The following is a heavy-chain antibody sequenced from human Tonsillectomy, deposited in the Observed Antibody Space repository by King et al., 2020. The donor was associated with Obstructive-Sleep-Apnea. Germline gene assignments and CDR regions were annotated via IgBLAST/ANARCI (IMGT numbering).Heavy chain of an antibody. CDR1: GFTFSSYD. V-gene: IGHV3-21*01. Sequence: VQLVESGGGLVKPGGSLRLSCAASGFTFSSYDMNWVRQAPGKGLEWVSSISSTSSYIYYADSVKGRFTISRDNAKNSLYLQMNSLRADDTAVYYCERVDEHYEWRRVATTVTTDYWGQGTLVTVSS. CDR2: ISSTSSYI. CDR3: ERVDEHYEWRRVATTVTTDY. J-gene: IGHJ4*02. D-gene: IGHD4-17*01.